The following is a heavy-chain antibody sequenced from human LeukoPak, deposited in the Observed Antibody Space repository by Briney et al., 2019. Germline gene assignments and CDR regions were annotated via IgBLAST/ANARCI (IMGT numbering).Heavy chain of an antibody. J-gene: IGHJ4*02. CDR2: ISSSGSTI. CDR1: GFTFSDYY. V-gene: IGHV3-11*01. D-gene: IGHD3-10*01. Sequence: GGSLRLSCAASGFTFSDYYMSWIRQAPGKGLEWVSYISSSGSTIYYADSVKGRFTISRDNAKNSLYLQMNSLRAEDTAVYYCAKALLWFGELHSFDYWGQGTLVTVSS. CDR3: AKALLWFGELHSFDY.